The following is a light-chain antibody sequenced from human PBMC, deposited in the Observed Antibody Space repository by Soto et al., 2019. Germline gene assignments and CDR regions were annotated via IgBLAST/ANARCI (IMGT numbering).Light chain of an antibody. V-gene: IGLV2-11*01. J-gene: IGLJ1*01. CDR3: CSSAGSYSYV. CDR2: DVT. CDR1: SSDVGSYNY. Sequence: QSALTQPRSVSGSPGQSVTLSCTGTSSDVGSYNYVSWYQHHPGKAPKLMIYDVTKRPSGVPDRFSGSKSGNTASLTISGLQAEDEADYYCSSAGSYSYVFGTGTKLTVL.